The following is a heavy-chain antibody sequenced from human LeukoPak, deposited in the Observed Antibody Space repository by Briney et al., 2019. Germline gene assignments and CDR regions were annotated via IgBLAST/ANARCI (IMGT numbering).Heavy chain of an antibody. V-gene: IGHV4-59*01. Sequence: SETLSLTCTVSGGSISSYYWSWIRQPPGKGLEWIGYIYYSGSTNYNPSLKSRVTISVDTSKNQFSLKLSSVTAADTAVYYCARSFSGYDPRVYGMVVWGQGTMVTVSS. CDR3: ARSFSGYDPRVYGMVV. J-gene: IGHJ6*02. D-gene: IGHD5-12*01. CDR1: GGSISSYY. CDR2: IYYSGST.